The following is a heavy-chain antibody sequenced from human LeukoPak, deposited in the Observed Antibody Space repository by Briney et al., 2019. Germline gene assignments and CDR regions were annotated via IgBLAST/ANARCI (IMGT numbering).Heavy chain of an antibody. CDR2: IYPGDSDT. Sequence: GESLKISCKGSRYSFTSYWIGWVRQMPGKGLEWMGIIYPGDSDTRYSPSFQGQVTISADKSISTAYLQWSSLKASDTAMYYCARPNDYCSSTSCYGAFDIWGQGTMVTVSS. CDR1: RYSFTSYW. V-gene: IGHV5-51*01. D-gene: IGHD2-2*01. CDR3: ARPNDYCSSTSCYGAFDI. J-gene: IGHJ3*02.